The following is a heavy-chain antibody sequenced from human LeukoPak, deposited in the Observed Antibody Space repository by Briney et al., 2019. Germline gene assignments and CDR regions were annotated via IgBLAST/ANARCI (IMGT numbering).Heavy chain of an antibody. CDR3: ARQLPSYSYGSLDY. V-gene: IGHV5-51*01. J-gene: IGHJ4*02. CDR2: IYPGDSDV. Sequence: GDSLKISCRASGYTFTTYWIGWVRQMPGRGLEWMGIIYPGDSDVRYSPSFQGQVTISADKSISTAYLQWSSLKASDTAMYYCARQLPSYSYGSLDYWGQGTLVTVSS. D-gene: IGHD5-18*01. CDR1: GYTFTTYW.